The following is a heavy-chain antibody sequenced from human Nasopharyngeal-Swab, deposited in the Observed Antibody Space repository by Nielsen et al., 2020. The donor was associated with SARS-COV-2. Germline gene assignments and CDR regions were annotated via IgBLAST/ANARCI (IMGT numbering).Heavy chain of an antibody. V-gene: IGHV3-30-3*01. CDR2: ISYDGSNK. CDR3: ARGPGDGMDV. Sequence: VRQAPGKGLKWVAVISYDGSNKYYADSVKGRFTISRDNSKNTLYLQMNSLRAEDTAVYYCARGPGDGMDVWGQGTTVTVSS. J-gene: IGHJ6*02. D-gene: IGHD3-10*01.